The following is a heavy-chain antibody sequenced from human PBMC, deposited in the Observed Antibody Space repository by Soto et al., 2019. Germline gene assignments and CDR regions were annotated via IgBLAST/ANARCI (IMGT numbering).Heavy chain of an antibody. V-gene: IGHV4-34*01. D-gene: IGHD3-10*01. CDR3: ARDPYYYGSGSSH. CDR1: GGSFSGYY. CDR2: INHSGST. Sequence: SETLSLTCAVYGGSFSGYYWSWIRQPPGKGLEWIGEINHSGSTNYNPSLKSRVTISVDTPKNQFSLKLSSVTAADTAVYYCARDPYYYGSGSSHWGQGTLVTVSS. J-gene: IGHJ4*02.